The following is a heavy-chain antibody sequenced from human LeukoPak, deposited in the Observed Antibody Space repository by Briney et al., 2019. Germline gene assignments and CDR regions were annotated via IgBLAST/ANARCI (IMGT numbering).Heavy chain of an antibody. D-gene: IGHD1-26*01. CDR2: ISSSGTTI. CDR3: ARDYRSTFDY. V-gene: IGHV3-11*01. J-gene: IGHJ4*02. CDR1: GGSVSSGSYY. Sequence: LSLTCTVSGGSVSSGSYYWSWIRQAPGKGLEWVSYISSSGTTISYTDSVKGRFTISRDNAKNSLYLQMNSLRAEDTAVYYCARDYRSTFDYWGQGTLVTVSS.